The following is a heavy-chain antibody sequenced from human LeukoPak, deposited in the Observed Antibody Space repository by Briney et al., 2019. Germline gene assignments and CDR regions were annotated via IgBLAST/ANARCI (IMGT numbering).Heavy chain of an antibody. CDR3: AKLAAVPG. V-gene: IGHV1-2*02. CDR1: GHTFTDYY. D-gene: IGHD6-19*01. Sequence: ASVKVSCKASGHTFTDYYLHWVRQAPGQGLEWMGWIHPNSGGTNYAQKFQGRVAMTRDTSISTAYMELSSLRSDDTAVYYCAKLAAVPGWGQGTLVTVSS. J-gene: IGHJ1*01. CDR2: IHPNSGGT.